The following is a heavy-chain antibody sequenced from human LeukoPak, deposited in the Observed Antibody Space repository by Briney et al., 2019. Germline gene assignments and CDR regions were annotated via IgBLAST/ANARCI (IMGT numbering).Heavy chain of an antibody. D-gene: IGHD3-10*01. CDR3: ARSPGDRTYFDY. J-gene: IGHJ4*02. Sequence: GGSLRLSCAASGFTVSSNYMSWVRQAPGKGLECVSVIYSGGSTYYADSVKGRFTISRDNSKNTLYLQMNSLRAEDTAVYYCARSPGDRTYFDYWGQGTLVTVSS. V-gene: IGHV3-53*01. CDR2: IYSGGST. CDR1: GFTVSSNY.